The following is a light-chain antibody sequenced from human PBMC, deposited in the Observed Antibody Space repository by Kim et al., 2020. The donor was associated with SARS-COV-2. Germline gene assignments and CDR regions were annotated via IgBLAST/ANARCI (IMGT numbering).Light chain of an antibody. CDR3: QQYDDLPLT. Sequence: DIQMTQSPSSLSASVGDRVTITCHASQAIKNFLIWYQQKPGKAPNLLIYDASNLATGVPSRFSGSGSGTDFSFTISSLQPEDIATYYCQQYDDLPLTFGGGTKVDIQ. V-gene: IGKV1-33*01. CDR2: DAS. CDR1: QAIKNF. J-gene: IGKJ4*01.